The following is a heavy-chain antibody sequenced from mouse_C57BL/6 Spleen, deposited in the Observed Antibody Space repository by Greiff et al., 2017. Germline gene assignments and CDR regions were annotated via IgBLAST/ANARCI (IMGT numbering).Heavy chain of an antibody. CDR3: NRHLPHYYAMDY. CDR2: IWSDGST. D-gene: IGHD5-5*01. J-gene: IGHJ4*01. Sequence: VQLLQSGPGLVAPSQSLSITCTVSGFSLTSYGVHWVRQPPGKGLEWLVVIWSDGSTTYNSALKSRLSISKDNSKSQVFLKMNSLQTDDTAMYYSNRHLPHYYAMDYWGQGTSGTVFS. CDR1: GFSLTSYG. V-gene: IGHV2-6-1*01.